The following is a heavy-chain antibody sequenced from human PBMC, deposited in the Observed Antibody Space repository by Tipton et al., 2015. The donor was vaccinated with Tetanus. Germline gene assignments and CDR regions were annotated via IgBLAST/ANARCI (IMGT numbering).Heavy chain of an antibody. D-gene: IGHD3-3*01. CDR1: GYTFTSYG. Sequence: QLVQSGAEVKKPGASVKVSCKASGYTFTSYGISWVRQAPGQGLEWMGWISAYNGNTNYAQKLQGRVTMTTDTSTSTAYMGLRSLRSDDTAVYYCARGKSWVFGVVIPPDLDQGMDVWGQGTTVTVSS. CDR2: ISAYNGNT. V-gene: IGHV1-18*04. J-gene: IGHJ6*02. CDR3: ARGKSWVFGVVIPPDLDQGMDV.